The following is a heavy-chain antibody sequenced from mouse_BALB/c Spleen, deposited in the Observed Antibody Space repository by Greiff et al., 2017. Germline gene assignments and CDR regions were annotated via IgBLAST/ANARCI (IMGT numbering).Heavy chain of an antibody. CDR1: GFTFSSYG. D-gene: IGHD2-4*01. CDR3: ARLYDYDTWFAY. V-gene: IGHV5-6*01. CDR2: ISSGGSYT. Sequence: EVKLVESGGDLVKPGGSLKLSCAASGFTFSSYGMSWVRQTPDKRLEWVATISSGGSYTYYPDSVKGRFTISRDNAKNTLYLQMSSLKSEDTAMYYCARLYDYDTWFAYWGQGTLVTVSA. J-gene: IGHJ3*01.